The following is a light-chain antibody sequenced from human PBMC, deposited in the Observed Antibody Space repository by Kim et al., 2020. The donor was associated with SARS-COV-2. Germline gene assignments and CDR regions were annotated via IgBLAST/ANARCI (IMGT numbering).Light chain of an antibody. CDR3: AAWDDSLSVHYV. Sequence: QRVTISCSGSRANIGSNYVYWYQQPPGAAPKLLIYENYQRPSGVPDRFSGSKSGTSASLAISGLRSEDEAHYYCAAWDDSLSVHYVFGTGTKVTVL. CDR1: RANIGSNY. J-gene: IGLJ1*01. V-gene: IGLV1-47*01. CDR2: ENY.